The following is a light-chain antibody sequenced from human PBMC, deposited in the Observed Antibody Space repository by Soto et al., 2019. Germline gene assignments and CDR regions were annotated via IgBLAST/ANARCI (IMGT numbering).Light chain of an antibody. CDR2: WAS. CDR3: QQYASTPPT. Sequence: DIVMTQSPDSLAVSLGERATINCKSSQSVLYSYNNKKYLAWYQQKPGQPPKLLIYWASTRESGVPDRFSGSGSGTDFTLTISSLQAEDVAVYYCQQYASTPPTFGGGTKVEIK. V-gene: IGKV4-1*01. J-gene: IGKJ4*01. CDR1: QSVLYSYNNKKY.